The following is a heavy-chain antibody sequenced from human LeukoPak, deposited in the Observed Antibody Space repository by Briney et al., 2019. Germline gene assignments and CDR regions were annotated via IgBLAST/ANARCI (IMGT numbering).Heavy chain of an antibody. V-gene: IGHV4-38-2*02. CDR2: IYHSGST. D-gene: IGHD6-19*01. J-gene: IGHJ4*02. CDR3: AGGIAVAGTGFDY. CDR1: GYSISSGYY. Sequence: SETLSLTCTVSGYSISSGYYWGWIRQPPGKGLEWIGSIYHSGSTYYNPSLKSRVTISVDTSKNQFSLKLSSVTAADTAVYYCAGGIAVAGTGFDYWGQGTLVTVSS.